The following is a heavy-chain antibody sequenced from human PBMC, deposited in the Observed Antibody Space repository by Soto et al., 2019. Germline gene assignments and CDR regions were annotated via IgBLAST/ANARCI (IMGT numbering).Heavy chain of an antibody. CDR1: GYTFTTYG. CDR3: ARDNSAADY. CDR2: VNPDDGNT. Sequence: ASVKVSCKTSGYTFTTYGINWVRQAPGHGLEWMGWVNPDDGNTDYPTKFEDRVIMTTDTPTATVYMELRSLRSDDTAIYYCARDNSAADYSSQGTRDTVS. D-gene: IGHD1-26*01. V-gene: IGHV1-18*04. J-gene: IGHJ4*01.